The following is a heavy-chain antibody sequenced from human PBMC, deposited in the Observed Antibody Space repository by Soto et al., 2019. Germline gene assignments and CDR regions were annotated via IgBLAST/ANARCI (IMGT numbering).Heavy chain of an antibody. Sequence: GASVKVSCKASGYTFASYGSRWVRQAPGQGLEWMGWISPYNGNTNYAQKLQGRVTMTTDTSTSTAYMELRSLRSDDTAVYYCARLKCGGGNCPFDYWGQETLVTVSS. CDR3: ARLKCGGGNCPFDY. J-gene: IGHJ4*02. V-gene: IGHV1-18*01. CDR1: GYTFASYG. CDR2: ISPYNGNT. D-gene: IGHD2-15*01.